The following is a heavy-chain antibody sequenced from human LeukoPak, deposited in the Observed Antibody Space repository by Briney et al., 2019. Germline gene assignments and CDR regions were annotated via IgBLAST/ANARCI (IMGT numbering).Heavy chain of an antibody. J-gene: IGHJ4*02. Sequence: ASVKVSCKASGYTFTSYDINWVRQATGQGLEWMGWMNPNSGNTGYAQKFQGRVTMTRNTSIGTAYMELSSLRSEDTAVYYCARGGRWLPPYAYWGQGTLVTVSS. V-gene: IGHV1-8*01. D-gene: IGHD6-19*01. CDR3: ARGGRWLPPYAY. CDR1: GYTFTSYD. CDR2: MNPNSGNT.